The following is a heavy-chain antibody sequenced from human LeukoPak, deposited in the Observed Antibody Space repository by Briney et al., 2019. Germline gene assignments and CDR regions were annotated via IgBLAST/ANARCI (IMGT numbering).Heavy chain of an antibody. CDR1: GLTFSSHW. V-gene: IGHV3-21*01. J-gene: IGHJ4*02. CDR2: ISSSSSYI. CDR3: ARDFEYCSSTSCSH. Sequence: GGSLRLSCAASGLTFSSHWMNWVRQAPGKGLEWVSSISSSSSYIYYADSVKGRFTISRDNAKNSLYLQMNSLRAEDTAVYYCARDFEYCSSTSCSHWGQGTLVTVSS. D-gene: IGHD2-2*01.